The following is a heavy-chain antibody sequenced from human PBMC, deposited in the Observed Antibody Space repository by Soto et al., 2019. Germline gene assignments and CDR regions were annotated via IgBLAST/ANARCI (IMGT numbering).Heavy chain of an antibody. V-gene: IGHV6-1*01. D-gene: IGHD1-26*01. CDR1: GDSVSSNSAA. CDR3: ARDRLVEPYPLPFDC. CDR2: TFYRSKWYN. Sequence: SQTLSLTCAISGDSVSSNSAAWNCIRQSPSRGLEWLGRTFYRSKWYNDYAVSVKSRIAINPDTSRNHFSLQLNSVTPEDSAVYYCARDRLVEPYPLPFDCWGQGALVTVSS. J-gene: IGHJ4*02.